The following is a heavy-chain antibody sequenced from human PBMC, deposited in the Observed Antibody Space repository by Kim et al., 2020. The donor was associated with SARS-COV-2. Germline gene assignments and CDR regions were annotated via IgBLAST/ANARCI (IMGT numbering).Heavy chain of an antibody. J-gene: IGHJ6*02. V-gene: IGHV4-4*02. Sequence: SETLSLTCAVSGGSISSSNWWSWVRQPPGKGLEWIGEIYHSGSTNYNPSLKSRVTISVDKSKNQFSLKLSSVTAADTAVYYCARDLWISILTGSSYYGMDVWGQGTTVTVSS. D-gene: IGHD3-9*01. CDR2: IYHSGST. CDR3: ARDLWISILTGSSYYGMDV. CDR1: GGSISSSNW.